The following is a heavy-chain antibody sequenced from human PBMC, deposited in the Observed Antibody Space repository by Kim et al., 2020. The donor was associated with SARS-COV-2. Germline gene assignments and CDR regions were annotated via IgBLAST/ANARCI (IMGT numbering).Heavy chain of an antibody. CDR3: ASGFYGSSFDN. V-gene: IGHV3-21*01. D-gene: IGHD3-10*01. J-gene: IGHJ4*02. CDR2: L. Sequence: LYYAAAVKGRVTIARDTATSSLFLEMHSLRAEDTAVYYCASGFYGSSFDNWGQGTLVSVSS.